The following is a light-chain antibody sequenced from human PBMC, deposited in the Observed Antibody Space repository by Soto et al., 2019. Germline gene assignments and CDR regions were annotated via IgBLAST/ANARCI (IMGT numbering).Light chain of an antibody. V-gene: IGKV1-33*01. Sequence: DIQMTQSPTSLSASVGDRVTITCRASHSISNNLNWYQQKPGKAPNLLIYTASSLQSGVPSRFSGSGSGTDFTFTITGLQPEDIATYYCQQYENLPYTFGQGTKLEI. CDR3: QQYENLPYT. J-gene: IGKJ2*01. CDR1: HSISNN. CDR2: TAS.